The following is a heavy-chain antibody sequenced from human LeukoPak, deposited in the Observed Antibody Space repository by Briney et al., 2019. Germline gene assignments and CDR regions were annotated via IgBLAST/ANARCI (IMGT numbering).Heavy chain of an antibody. CDR2: IKSKYSGETA. CDR1: GFTFSSAW. D-gene: IGHD1-1*01. Sequence: GGSLRLSCAASGFTFSSAWMKWVRQAPGKGLEWVGRIKSKYSGETANYAAPVKGRFTISRDDSKNVLHLQMNSLRVEDTAVYYCATGYADTWHDGYWGQGTLVTVS. V-gene: IGHV3-15*07. CDR3: ATGYADTWHDGY. J-gene: IGHJ4*02.